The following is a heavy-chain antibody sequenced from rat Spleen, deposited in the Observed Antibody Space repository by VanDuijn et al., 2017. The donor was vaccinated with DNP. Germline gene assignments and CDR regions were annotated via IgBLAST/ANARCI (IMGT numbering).Heavy chain of an antibody. CDR2: INTGSGGT. D-gene: IGHD1-3*01. V-gene: IGHV1-43*01. CDR3: ARLRVATYYAMDA. CDR1: GYTFTSYY. J-gene: IGHJ4*01. Sequence: QVQLQQSGAELAKPGSSVKISCKASGYTFTSYYISWIKQTTGQGLEYIGYINTGSGGTNYNEKFKGKATLTVDKSSSTTFMQLSSLTPDDSAVYYCARLRVATYYAMDAWGQGTSVTVSS.